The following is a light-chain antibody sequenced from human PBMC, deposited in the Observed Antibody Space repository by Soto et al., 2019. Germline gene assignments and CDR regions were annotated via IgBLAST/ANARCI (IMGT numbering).Light chain of an antibody. CDR3: QQYGTSPRA. CDR2: GTS. J-gene: IGKJ1*01. Sequence: EIVLTQSPGTLSLSPGESATLSCRASQSVSSNYLGWYQQKPGQAPRLLIYGTSSRATGIPDRFSGSGSGTDFTLTISRLEPEDFAVYYCQQYGTSPRAFGQGTKVEIK. CDR1: QSVSSNY. V-gene: IGKV3-20*01.